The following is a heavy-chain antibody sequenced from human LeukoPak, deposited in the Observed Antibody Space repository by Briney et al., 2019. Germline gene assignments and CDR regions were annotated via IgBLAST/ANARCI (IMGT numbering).Heavy chain of an antibody. D-gene: IGHD4-11*01. CDR1: GGSISSYY. V-gene: IGHV4-4*09. J-gene: IGHJ4*02. CDR3: ATVTTSYFDY. Sequence: SETLSLTCTVSGGSISSYYWGWIRQPPGKGLEWIGYIYTSGSTNYNPSLKSRVTISVDTSKNQFSLKLSSVTAADTAVYYCATVTTSYFDYWGQGTLVTVSS. CDR2: IYTSGST.